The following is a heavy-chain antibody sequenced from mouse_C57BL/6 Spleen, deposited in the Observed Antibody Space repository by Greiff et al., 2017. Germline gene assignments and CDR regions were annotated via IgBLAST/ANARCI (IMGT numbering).Heavy chain of an antibody. CDR2: INYDGSST. V-gene: IGHV5-16*01. J-gene: IGHJ2*01. Sequence: EVQLVESEGGLVQPGSSMKLSCTASGFTFSDYYMAWVRQVPEKGLEWVANINYDGSSTYYLDSLKSRFIISRDNAKKILYLQMSSLKSEDTATYYCARAGGLFFDYWGQGTTLTVSS. CDR3: ARAGGLFFDY. D-gene: IGHD6-5*01. CDR1: GFTFSDYY.